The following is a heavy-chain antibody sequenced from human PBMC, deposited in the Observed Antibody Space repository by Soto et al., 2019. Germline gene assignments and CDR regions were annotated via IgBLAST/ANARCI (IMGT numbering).Heavy chain of an antibody. CDR2: IYYSGST. Sequence: SETLSLTCTVSGGSISSYYWSWIRQPPGKGLEWIGYIYYSGSTNYNPSLKSRVTISVDTSKNQFSLKLSSVTAADTAVYYCARDSLKGAAAGPSTAWYYYYGMDVWGQGTTVTVSS. CDR1: GGSISSYY. D-gene: IGHD6-13*01. J-gene: IGHJ6*02. V-gene: IGHV4-59*01. CDR3: ARDSLKGAAAGPSTAWYYYYGMDV.